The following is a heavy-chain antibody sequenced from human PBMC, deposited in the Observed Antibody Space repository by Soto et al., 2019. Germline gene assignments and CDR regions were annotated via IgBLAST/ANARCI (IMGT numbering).Heavy chain of an antibody. V-gene: IGHV3-21*01. Sequence: EVQLVESAGGLVKPGGSLRLSCAASGFTFSSYSMNWVRQAQGKGLEWVSTIRRSSSYIYYADSVKGRFTISRNNAKNSLYLQMNSLRADYTAVYYCAREGVQHDSGPYYYYAMDVCGQATTVTLSS. D-gene: IGHD3-10*01. J-gene: IGHJ6*02. CDR1: GFTFSSYS. CDR2: IRRSSSYI. CDR3: AREGVQHDSGPYYYYAMDV.